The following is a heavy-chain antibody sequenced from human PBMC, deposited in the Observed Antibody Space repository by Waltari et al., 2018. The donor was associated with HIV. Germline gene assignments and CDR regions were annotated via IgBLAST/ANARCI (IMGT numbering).Heavy chain of an antibody. CDR1: GYTFTSYY. J-gene: IGHJ3*02. Sequence: QVQLVQSGAEVKKPGASVKVSCKASGYTFTSYYMHWVRQAPGQGLEWMGIINPSGGSTSYAQKFQGRVTMTRDTSTSTVYMELSSLRSEDTAVYYCARDWSDYDSSGYGYDAFDIWGQGTMVTVSS. CDR2: INPSGGST. CDR3: ARDWSDYDSSGYGYDAFDI. V-gene: IGHV1-46*01. D-gene: IGHD3-22*01.